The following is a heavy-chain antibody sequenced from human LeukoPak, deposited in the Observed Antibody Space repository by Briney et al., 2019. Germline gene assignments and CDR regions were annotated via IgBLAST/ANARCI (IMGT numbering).Heavy chain of an antibody. Sequence: SETLSLTGTVSGGSISSYYWSWIRQPPGKGLEWIGYIYYSGSTNYNPSLKSRVTISVDTSKNQFSLKLSSVTAADTAVYYCARLWGYSGYDYFDYWGQGTLVTVSS. CDR1: GGSISSYY. V-gene: IGHV4-59*08. CDR2: IYYSGST. CDR3: ARLWGYSGYDYFDY. D-gene: IGHD5-12*01. J-gene: IGHJ4*02.